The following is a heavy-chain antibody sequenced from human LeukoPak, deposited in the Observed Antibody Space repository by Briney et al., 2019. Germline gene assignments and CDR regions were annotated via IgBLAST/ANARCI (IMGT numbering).Heavy chain of an antibody. V-gene: IGHV3-30*18. CDR1: GFTFSNYG. J-gene: IGHJ4*02. CDR3: AKDAVRGGYDYFDY. D-gene: IGHD5-12*01. Sequence: GGSLRLSCAASGFTFSNYGMHWVRQAPGKGLEWVAVISYDGSNKYYADSVKGRFTISRDNSKNTLYLQMNSLRAEDTAVYHCAKDAVRGGYDYFDYWGQGTLVTVSA. CDR2: ISYDGSNK.